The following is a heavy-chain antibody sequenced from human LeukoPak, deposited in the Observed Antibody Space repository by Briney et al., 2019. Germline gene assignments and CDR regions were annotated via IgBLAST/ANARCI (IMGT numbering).Heavy chain of an antibody. CDR2: IFTSGST. CDR3: ARVATLNDYFMDV. J-gene: IGHJ6*03. Sequence: PSETLSLTCTVSGGAMGSYYWSWIRQSPRKGLEWIGYIFTSGSTNYNPSLKSRVTISVDTSKKQFSLNLKSVTAADTAVYFRARVATLNDYFMDVWGKGTTVTVSS. V-gene: IGHV4-4*09. D-gene: IGHD1-1*01. CDR1: GGAMGSYY.